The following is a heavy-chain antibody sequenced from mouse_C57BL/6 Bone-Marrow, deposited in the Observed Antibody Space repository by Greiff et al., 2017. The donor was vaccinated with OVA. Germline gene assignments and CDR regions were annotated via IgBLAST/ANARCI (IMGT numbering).Heavy chain of an antibody. V-gene: IGHV1-19*01. J-gene: IGHJ1*03. CDR1: GYTFTDYY. D-gene: IGHD1-1*01. CDR3: ARGSSQG. CDR2: INPFNGCT. Sequence: VQLQQSGPVLVKPGASVKMYCNAPGYTFTDYYMNWVKQSHGKNLAWIGVINPFNGCTGYNQKCKGKTTLTVYKSSSTDYMELNSLTSEDSAVYYYARGSSQGWGKGTTVTVSS.